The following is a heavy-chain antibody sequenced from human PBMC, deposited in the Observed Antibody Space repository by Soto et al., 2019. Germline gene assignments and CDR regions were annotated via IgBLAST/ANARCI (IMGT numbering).Heavy chain of an antibody. J-gene: IGHJ4*02. Sequence: SQTLSLTCAISGDSVSNNGAAWNWIRQSPSRGLEWLGRTYYRSKWFNDYAVSVKSRVTISPDTSKNQFSLHLNSVTPEDTAVYYCARDPLTMLHDFDCWGQGTLVTVSS. D-gene: IGHD2-15*01. V-gene: IGHV6-1*01. CDR3: ARDPLTMLHDFDC. CDR2: TYYRSKWFN. CDR1: GDSVSNNGAA.